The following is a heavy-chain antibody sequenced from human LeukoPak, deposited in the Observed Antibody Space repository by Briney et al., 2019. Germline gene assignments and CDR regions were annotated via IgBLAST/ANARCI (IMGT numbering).Heavy chain of an antibody. CDR2: INPSGGST. D-gene: IGHD3-3*01. Sequence: ASVKVSCKASGYTFTSYHMHWVRQAPGQGLEWMGIINPSGGSTSYAQKFQGRVTMTRDTSTSTVYMELSSLRSEDTAVYYCARDASITIFGVVQDGVDYWGQGTLVTVSS. CDR1: GYTFTSYH. J-gene: IGHJ4*02. V-gene: IGHV1-46*01. CDR3: ARDASITIFGVVQDGVDY.